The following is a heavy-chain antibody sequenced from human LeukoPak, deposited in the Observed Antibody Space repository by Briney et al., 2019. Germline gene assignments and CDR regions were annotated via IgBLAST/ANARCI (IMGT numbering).Heavy chain of an antibody. CDR2: INHSGST. CDR3: ARSYCSSTSCYIYWFDP. CDR1: GGSFSGYY. D-gene: IGHD2-2*02. J-gene: IGHJ5*02. V-gene: IGHV4-34*01. Sequence: SETLSLTCAVYGGSFSGYYWSWIRQPPGKGLEWIEEINHSGSTNYNPSLKSRVTISVDTSKNQFSLKLSSVTAADTAVYYCARSYCSSTSCYIYWFDPWGQGTLVTVSS.